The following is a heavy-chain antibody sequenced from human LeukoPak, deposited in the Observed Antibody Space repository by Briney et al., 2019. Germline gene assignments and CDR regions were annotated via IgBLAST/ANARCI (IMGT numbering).Heavy chain of an antibody. Sequence: RTSETLSLTCAVYGGSFSGYYWSWIRQPPGKGLEWIGEINHSGSTNYNPSLKSRVTISVGTSKNQFSLKLSSVTAADTAVYYCARGPRPLPRRNWFDPWGQGTLVTVSS. D-gene: IGHD6-25*01. CDR1: GGSFSGYY. CDR3: ARGPRPLPRRNWFDP. CDR2: INHSGST. V-gene: IGHV4-34*01. J-gene: IGHJ5*02.